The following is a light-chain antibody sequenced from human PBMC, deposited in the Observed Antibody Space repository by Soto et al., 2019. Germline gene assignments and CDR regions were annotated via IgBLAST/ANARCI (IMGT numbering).Light chain of an antibody. CDR3: QQFDSYSFT. J-gene: IGKJ2*01. CDR1: QSIKTW. CDR2: DAS. V-gene: IGKV1-5*01. Sequence: DIQMTQSPSTLSASVGDRVTFTCRASQSIKTWWAWYQQKPGRAPKLLMYDASTLESGVLSRFSDSGSGTEFTLTISSLQPDDFASYYCQQFDSYSFTFGQGTKLEIK.